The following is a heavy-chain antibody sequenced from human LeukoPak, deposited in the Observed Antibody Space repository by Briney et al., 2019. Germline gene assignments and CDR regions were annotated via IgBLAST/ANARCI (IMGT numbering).Heavy chain of an antibody. D-gene: IGHD3-3*01. J-gene: IGHJ4*02. CDR2: INHSGST. CDR1: GGSFSGYY. CDR3: ARSITIFGVFYPPLFPYFDY. V-gene: IGHV4-34*01. Sequence: SETLSFTCAVYGGSFSGYYWSLIRQPPGKGLEWIGEINHSGSTNYNPSLKSRVTISVDTSKNQFSLKLSAVTAADTAVYYCARSITIFGVFYPPLFPYFDYWGQGTLVTVSS.